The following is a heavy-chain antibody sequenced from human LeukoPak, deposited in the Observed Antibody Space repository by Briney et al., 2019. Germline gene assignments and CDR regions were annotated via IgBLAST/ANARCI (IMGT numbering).Heavy chain of an antibody. D-gene: IGHD3-22*01. CDR3: ARADWLSEGYFDY. J-gene: IGHJ4*02. V-gene: IGHV3-48*01. CDR1: GFTFSSYS. CDR2: ISSSSSTI. Sequence: PGGSLRLSCAASGFTFSSYSMNWVRQAPGKGLEWVSYISSSSSTIYYADSVKGRFTISKDNAKNSLYLQMNSLRAEDTAVYYCARADWLSEGYFDYWGQGTLVTVSS.